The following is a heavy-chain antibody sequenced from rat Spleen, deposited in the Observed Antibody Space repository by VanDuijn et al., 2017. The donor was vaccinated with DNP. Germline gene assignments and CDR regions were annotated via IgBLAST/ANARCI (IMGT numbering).Heavy chain of an antibody. Sequence: EVQLVESGGGLVQPGRSLKLSCAASGFTFNDYNMAWVRQAPKKGLEWVAIIVFDGTGTYYPDSVKGRFTISRDNAENTVYLQINSLRSEDTATYYCAKDAPTVAFDYWGQGVMVTVSS. CDR2: IVFDGTGT. J-gene: IGHJ2*01. CDR1: GFTFNDYN. V-gene: IGHV5S10*01. D-gene: IGHD1-3*01. CDR3: AKDAPTVAFDY.